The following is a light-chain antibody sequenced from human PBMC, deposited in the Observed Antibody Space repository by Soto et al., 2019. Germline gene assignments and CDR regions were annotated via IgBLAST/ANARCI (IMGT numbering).Light chain of an antibody. CDR2: DNT. Sequence: QSVLTQPPSVSATPGQKVTISCSGSNSNVGNNYVSWYQQLPGAAPRLLIFDNTKRPSGIPDRFSGSKSGTSATLGITGLQTGDEADYYCGTWESSLSAVLFGGGTKLTVL. CDR3: GTWESSLSAVL. CDR1: NSNVGNNY. J-gene: IGLJ3*02. V-gene: IGLV1-51*01.